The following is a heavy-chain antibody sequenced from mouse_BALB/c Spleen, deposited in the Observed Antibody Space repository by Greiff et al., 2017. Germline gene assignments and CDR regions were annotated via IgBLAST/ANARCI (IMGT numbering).Heavy chain of an antibody. CDR3: ARHNMILYAMDY. CDR2: INSNGGST. CDR1: GFTFSSYY. Sequence: EVQGVESGGGLVKLGGSLKLSCAASGFTFSSYYMSWVRQTPEKRLELVAAINSNGGSTYYPDTVKGRFTISRDNAKNTLYLQMSSLKSEDIALYYCARHNMILYAMDYWGQGTSVTVSS. J-gene: IGHJ4*01. D-gene: IGHD2-3*01. V-gene: IGHV5-6-2*01.